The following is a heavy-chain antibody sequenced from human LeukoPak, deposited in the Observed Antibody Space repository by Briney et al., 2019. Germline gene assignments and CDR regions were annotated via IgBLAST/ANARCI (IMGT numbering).Heavy chain of an antibody. J-gene: IGHJ5*02. V-gene: IGHV4-59*08. CDR3: ARHVARIAAAGTVWWFDP. Sequence: SETLSLTCTVSGGSISSYYWSWIRQPPGKGLDWIGYIYYSGSTNYNPSLKSRVTISVDTSKNQFSLKLSSVTAADTAVYYCARHVARIAAAGTVWWFDPWGQGTLVTVSS. CDR2: IYYSGST. CDR1: GGSISSYY. D-gene: IGHD6-13*01.